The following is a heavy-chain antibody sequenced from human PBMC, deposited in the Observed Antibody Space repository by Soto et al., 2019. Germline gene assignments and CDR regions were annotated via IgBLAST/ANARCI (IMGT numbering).Heavy chain of an antibody. J-gene: IGHJ4*02. Sequence: EVQLLESGGGLVQPGGSLRLSCAASGFTFSSYAMSWVRQAPGKGLEWVSAISGSGDSTYYADSVKGRFTISRDNSKNTMYLQMNSLRAEDTAVYYWAKGSTVRGGGFDYWGQGTLVTVAS. CDR2: ISGSGDST. CDR3: AKGSTVRGGGFDY. CDR1: GFTFSSYA. D-gene: IGHD4-17*01. V-gene: IGHV3-23*01.